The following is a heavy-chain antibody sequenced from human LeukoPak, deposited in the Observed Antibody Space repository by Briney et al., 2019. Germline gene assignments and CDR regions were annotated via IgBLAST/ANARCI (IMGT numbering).Heavy chain of an antibody. J-gene: IGHJ6*03. CDR3: ARDQYSSSRYNYYYMDV. CDR2: ISYDGSNK. D-gene: IGHD6-13*01. Sequence: GGSLRLSCAASGFTFSSYAMHWVRQAPGKGLEWVAVISYDGSNKYYADSVKGRFTISRDNAKNSLYLQMNSLRAEDTAVYYCARDQYSSSRYNYYYMDVWGKGTTVTVSS. CDR1: GFTFSSYA. V-gene: IGHV3-30*04.